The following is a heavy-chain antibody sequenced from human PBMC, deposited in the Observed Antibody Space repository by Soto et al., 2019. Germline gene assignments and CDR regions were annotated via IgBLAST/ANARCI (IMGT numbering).Heavy chain of an antibody. CDR2: ISSNGGST. V-gene: IGHV3-64*01. CDR3: AAYSNYEGVYAFDI. CDR1: GFTFSSYA. Sequence: GGSLRLSCAASGFTFSSYAMHWVRQAPGKGLEYVSAISSNGGSTYYANSVKGRFTISRDNSKNTLYLQMGSLRAEDMAVYYCAAYSNYEGVYAFDIWGQGTMVTVSS. J-gene: IGHJ3*02. D-gene: IGHD4-4*01.